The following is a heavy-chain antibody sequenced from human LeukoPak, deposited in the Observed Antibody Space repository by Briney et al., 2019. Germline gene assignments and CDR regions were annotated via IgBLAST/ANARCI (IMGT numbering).Heavy chain of an antibody. Sequence: WGSLRLSCAASGFTFDDYGMSWVRQAPGKGLEWVSGTNWNGGSTGYADSVKGRFTISRDNSKNTLYLQMNSMRVEDTAVYYCARGPSGYHNTGGQGTLVTVSS. D-gene: IGHD5-12*01. J-gene: IGHJ4*02. CDR2: TNWNGGST. CDR1: GFTFDDYG. CDR3: ARGPSGYHNT. V-gene: IGHV3-20*04.